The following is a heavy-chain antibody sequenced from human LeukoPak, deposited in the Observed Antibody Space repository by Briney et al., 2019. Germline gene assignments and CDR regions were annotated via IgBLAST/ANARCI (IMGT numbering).Heavy chain of an antibody. D-gene: IGHD5-24*01. CDR3: ATRRYGYNYYFDY. J-gene: IGHJ4*02. CDR2: INHSGST. Sequence: PSETLSLTCAVYGGSFSGYYWSWIRQPPEKGLEWIGEINHSGSTNYNPSLKSRVTISVDTSKNQFSLKLSSVTAADTAVYYCATRRYGYNYYFDYWGQGTLVTVSS. CDR1: GGSFSGYY. V-gene: IGHV4-34*01.